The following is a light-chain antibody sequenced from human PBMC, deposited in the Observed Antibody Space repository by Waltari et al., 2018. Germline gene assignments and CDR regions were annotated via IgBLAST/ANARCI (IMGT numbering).Light chain of an antibody. CDR3: QHYVRLPAT. CDR1: QSVGRT. CDR2: GAS. V-gene: IGKV3-20*01. Sequence: EIVLTQSPGTLSLSPGERAALSCRASQSVGRTLAWYQNKPGQAPRLLIYGASNSATGIPDRFSGSGSGTDFSLTISGLEPEDFAVYYCQHYVRLPATFGQGTKVEIK. J-gene: IGKJ1*01.